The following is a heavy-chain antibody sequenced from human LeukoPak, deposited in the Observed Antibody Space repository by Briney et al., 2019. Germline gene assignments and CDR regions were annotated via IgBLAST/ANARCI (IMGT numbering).Heavy chain of an antibody. J-gene: IGHJ4*02. CDR2: ISSSGNAI. V-gene: IGHV3-21*01. Sequence: GGSLRLSCAASGFTFSTYTMNWVRQAPGKGLEWVASISSSGNAINYADSVKGRFAISRDNANNSLYLQMSSLRAEDTAVYYCARDEQLVEDYWGQGTLVTVSS. CDR3: ARDEQLVEDY. CDR1: GFTFSTYT. D-gene: IGHD6-13*01.